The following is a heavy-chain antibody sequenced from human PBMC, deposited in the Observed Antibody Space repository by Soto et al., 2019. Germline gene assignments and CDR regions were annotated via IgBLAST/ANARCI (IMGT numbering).Heavy chain of an antibody. CDR2: IYSSGST. J-gene: IGHJ4*02. Sequence: SETLSLTCTVSGDSVNTGDRYWSWIRQPPGKALEWTAYIYSSGSTKYNPSLKSRVTISRDTSKNQFSLKMTSVTAEDTAVYYCARSGGGSGWLGGQGPLVTVSS. CDR1: GDSVNTGDRY. CDR3: ARSGGGSGWL. V-gene: IGHV4-61*08. D-gene: IGHD6-19*01.